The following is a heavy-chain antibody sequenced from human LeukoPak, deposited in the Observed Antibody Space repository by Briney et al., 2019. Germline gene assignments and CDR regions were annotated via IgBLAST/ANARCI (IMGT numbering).Heavy chain of an antibody. CDR2: INHSGST. D-gene: IGHD2-15*01. CDR3: ARLPAYCSGGSCYYYYYGMDV. V-gene: IGHV4-34*01. Sequence: PSETLSLTCAVYGGSFSGYYWSWIRQPPGKGLEWIGEINHSGSTNYNPSLKSRVTISVDTSKNQFSLKLSSVTAADTAVYYCARLPAYCSGGSCYYYYYGMDVWGQGTTVTVSS. CDR1: GGSFSGYY. J-gene: IGHJ6*02.